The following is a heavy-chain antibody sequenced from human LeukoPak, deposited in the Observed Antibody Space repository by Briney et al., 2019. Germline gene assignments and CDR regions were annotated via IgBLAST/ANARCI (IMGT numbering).Heavy chain of an antibody. CDR1: GFSFNTYS. Sequence: GGSLRLSCAASGFSFNTYSMSWVRQAPGKGLEWVSSISDNSYWIYYSDSVEGRFTISRDNAKNSLYLQMNSLRVEDTAVYYCANHFACGSTSCPPFESWGQGTLVTVSS. CDR3: ANHFACGSTSCPPFES. D-gene: IGHD2-2*01. V-gene: IGHV3-21*01. J-gene: IGHJ4*02. CDR2: ISDNSYWI.